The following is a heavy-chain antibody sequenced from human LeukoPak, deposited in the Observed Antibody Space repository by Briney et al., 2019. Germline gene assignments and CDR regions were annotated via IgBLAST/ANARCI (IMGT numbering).Heavy chain of an antibody. CDR3: ARHIGGGIEDMDV. V-gene: IGHV4-59*08. CDR1: GGSIGTYY. J-gene: IGHJ6*03. CDR2: IHVTGST. Sequence: PSETLSLTCTVSGGSIGTYYWSWIRQSPGKGLEWIGYIHVTGSTRYNPYLQSRVTISVDTSGNQFFLKMSSVTAADTAVYYCARHIGGGIEDMDVWGKGTKVTVSS. D-gene: IGHD3-16*02.